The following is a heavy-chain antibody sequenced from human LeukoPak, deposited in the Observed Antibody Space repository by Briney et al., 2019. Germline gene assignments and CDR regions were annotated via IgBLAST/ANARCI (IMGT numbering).Heavy chain of an antibody. CDR2: IYYSGGT. D-gene: IGHD6-6*01. CDR3: AREAPYSSSLIFDY. CDR1: GGSFSGYY. J-gene: IGHJ4*02. Sequence: SETLSLTCAVYGGSFSGYYWSWIRQPPWKGLEWIGYIYYSGGTNYNPSLKSRVTISVDRSKNQFSLKLSSVTAADTAVYYCAREAPYSSSLIFDYWGQGTLVTVSS. V-gene: IGHV4-59*12.